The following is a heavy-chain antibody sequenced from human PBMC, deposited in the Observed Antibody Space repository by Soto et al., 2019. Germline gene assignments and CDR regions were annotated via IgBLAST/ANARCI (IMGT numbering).Heavy chain of an antibody. CDR2: ISSSSSYI. J-gene: IGHJ6*02. CDR3: ARGEYYYYYYGMDV. V-gene: IGHV3-21*04. CDR1: GFTFSSYS. Sequence: PGGSLRLSFAASGFTFSSYSMNWVRQAPGKGLEWVSSISSSSSYIYYADSVKGRFTISRDNAKNSLYLQMNSLRAEDTAVYYCARGEYYYYYYGMDVWGQGTTVTVSS.